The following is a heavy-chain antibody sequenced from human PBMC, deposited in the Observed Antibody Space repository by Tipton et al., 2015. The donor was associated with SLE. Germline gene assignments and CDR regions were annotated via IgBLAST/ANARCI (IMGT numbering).Heavy chain of an antibody. V-gene: IGHV4-30-2*01. CDR2: IYRSGAT. Sequence: TLSLTCVVSGGSISSDAYSWSWFRLPPGKGLEWIGNIYRSGATYYNPSLKSRVTISMDRSENHFSLRLSSVTAAVTAVYYCARVPAFYYYYMDVWGKGTTVTVSS. CDR1: GGSISSDAYS. D-gene: IGHD2-2*01. CDR3: ARVPAFYYYYMDV. J-gene: IGHJ6*03.